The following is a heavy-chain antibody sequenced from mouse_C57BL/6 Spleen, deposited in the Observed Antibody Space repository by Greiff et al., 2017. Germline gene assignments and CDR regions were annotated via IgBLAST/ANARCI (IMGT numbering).Heavy chain of an antibody. D-gene: IGHD1-1*01. CDR1: GYTFTSYW. Sequence: QVQLQQPGAELVRPGTSVKLSCKASGYTFTSYWMHWVKQRPGQGLEWIGVIDPSDSYTNYNQKFKGKATLTVDTSSSTAYMQLSRLTSEDSAVYYCARPLYYGSSYPAWFAYWGQGTLVTVSA. CDR3: ARPLYYGSSYPAWFAY. J-gene: IGHJ3*01. CDR2: IDPSDSYT. V-gene: IGHV1-59*01.